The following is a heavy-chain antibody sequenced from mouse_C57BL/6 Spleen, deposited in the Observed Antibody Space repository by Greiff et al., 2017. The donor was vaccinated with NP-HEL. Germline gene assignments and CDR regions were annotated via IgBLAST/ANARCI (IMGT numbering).Heavy chain of an antibody. CDR1: GYTFTSYW. Sequence: VQLVESGAELAKPGASVKLSCKASGYTFTSYWMHWVKQRPGQGLEWIGYINPSSGYTKYNQKFKDKATLTADKSSSTAYMQLSSLTYEDSAVYYCASSGTTVAYAMDYWGKGTSVTVSS. CDR2: INPSSGYT. J-gene: IGHJ4*01. CDR3: ASSGTTVAYAMDY. D-gene: IGHD1-1*01. V-gene: IGHV1-7*01.